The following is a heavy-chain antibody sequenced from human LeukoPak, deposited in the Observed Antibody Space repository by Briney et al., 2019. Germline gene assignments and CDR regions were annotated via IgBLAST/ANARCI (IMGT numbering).Heavy chain of an antibody. Sequence: SQTLSLTCTVSGGSISSGGYYWSWIRQPPGKGLEWIGSIYYSGSTYYNPSLKSRVTTSVDTSKNQFSLKLSSVTAADTAVYYCARHSSSWYHFDYWGQGTLVTVSP. CDR3: ARHSSSWYHFDY. CDR2: IYYSGST. D-gene: IGHD6-13*01. CDR1: GGSISSGGYY. V-gene: IGHV4-39*01. J-gene: IGHJ4*02.